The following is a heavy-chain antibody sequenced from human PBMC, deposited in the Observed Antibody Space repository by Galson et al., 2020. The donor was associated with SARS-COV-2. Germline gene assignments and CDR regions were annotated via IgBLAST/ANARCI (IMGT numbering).Heavy chain of an antibody. V-gene: IGHV2-70*11. CDR1: GLSLSTRGMC. D-gene: IGHD6-13*01. CDR2: IDWDDDK. Sequence: ESGPTLVKPTQTLTLTCTFSGLSLSTRGMCVSWIRQPPGKALAWLARIDWDDDKSYSTPLKTRLTISKDTSKNQVVLTMTNMDPVDTATYYCALNEWAAAGEGSDWFDPWGQGTLVTVSS. CDR3: ALNEWAAAGEGSDWFDP. J-gene: IGHJ5*02.